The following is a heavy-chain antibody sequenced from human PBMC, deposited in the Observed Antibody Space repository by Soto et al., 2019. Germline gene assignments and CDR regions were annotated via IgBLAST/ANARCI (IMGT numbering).Heavy chain of an antibody. V-gene: IGHV3-30*18. CDR3: AKSIFGVVPSFDY. J-gene: IGHJ4*02. CDR1: GLIFNSYG. D-gene: IGHD3-3*01. Sequence: QVQLVESGGGVVQPGRSLRLSCAASGLIFNSYGMHWVRQAPGKGLEWVAVTSFDGSNKYYADSVKGRFTISRDNSMNTLYLQMNSLRAEDTAVYYCAKSIFGVVPSFDYWGQGTLVTVSS. CDR2: TSFDGSNK.